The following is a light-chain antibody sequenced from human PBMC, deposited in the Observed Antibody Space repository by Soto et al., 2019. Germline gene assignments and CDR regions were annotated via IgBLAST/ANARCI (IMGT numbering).Light chain of an antibody. V-gene: IGKV3-11*01. J-gene: IGKJ5*01. CDR3: QQRSNWPSIT. Sequence: EIVLTQSPATLSLSPGERATLSCRASQSVSSYLAWYQQKPGQAPRLLIYDASNRATGIPARFSGSGSGTDFTLTINSLEPEDSAVYYCQQRSNWPSITFGQGTRRR. CDR1: QSVSSY. CDR2: DAS.